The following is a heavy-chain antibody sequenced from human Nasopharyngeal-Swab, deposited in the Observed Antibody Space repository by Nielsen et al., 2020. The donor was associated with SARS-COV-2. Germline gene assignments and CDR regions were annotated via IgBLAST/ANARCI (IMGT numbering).Heavy chain of an antibody. CDR1: GYTFTSSD. D-gene: IGHD5-24*01. CDR2: MNPNSGNT. V-gene: IGHV1-8*02. J-gene: IGHJ6*02. CDR3: ARDGRWLQLLYYYYGMDV. Sequence: ASVQVSCKASGYTFTSSDINWVRQATGQGLEWMGWMNPNSGNTGDAQKFQGRVTMTRNTSISTAYMELSSLRSEDTAVYYCARDGRWLQLLYYYYGMDVWGQGTTVTVSS.